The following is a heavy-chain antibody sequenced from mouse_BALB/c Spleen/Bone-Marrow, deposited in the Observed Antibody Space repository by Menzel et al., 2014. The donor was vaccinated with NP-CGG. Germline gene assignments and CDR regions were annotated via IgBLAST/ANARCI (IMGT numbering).Heavy chain of an antibody. J-gene: IGHJ2*01. CDR1: GSSITSDYA. D-gene: IGHD1-1*01. V-gene: IGHV3-2*02. CDR3: ARDYYGSSYFDF. Sequence: EVQVVESGPGLVKPSQSLSLPCTVTGSSITSDYAWNWIRQFPGTKLEWMGYITYSGSTSYNPSLKSRISITRDTSKNQFFLHLNSVTAEDTATYFCARDYYGSSYFDFWGQGTTLTVSS. CDR2: ITYSGST.